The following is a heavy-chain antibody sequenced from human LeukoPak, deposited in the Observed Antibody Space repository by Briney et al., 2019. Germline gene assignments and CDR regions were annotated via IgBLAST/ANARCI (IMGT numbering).Heavy chain of an antibody. V-gene: IGHV4-39*07. CDR1: GGSISSSYYY. CDR3: ARDSRADYYGSGTSNYYYYGMDV. CDR2: IYYSGST. Sequence: SETLPLTCTVSGGSISSSYYYWGWIRQPPGKGLEWIGSIYYSGSTYYNPSLKSRVTISVDTSKNQFSLKLSSVTAADTAVYYCARDSRADYYGSGTSNYYYYGMDVWGQGTTVTVSS. D-gene: IGHD3-10*01. J-gene: IGHJ6*02.